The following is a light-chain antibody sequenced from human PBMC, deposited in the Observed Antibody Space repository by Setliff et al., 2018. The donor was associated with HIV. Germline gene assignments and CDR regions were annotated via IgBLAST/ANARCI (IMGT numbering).Light chain of an antibody. J-gene: IGLJ1*01. CDR3: QSADSSGTYYV. V-gene: IGLV3-25*03. Sequence: SYELPQPPSVSVSPGQTARITCSGDALPKQYAYWYQQKPGQAPVLMIYKDTERPSGIPERFSGSSSGTTVTLTISGVQAEDEADYYCQSADSSGTYYVFGTGTKVTV. CDR1: ALPKQY. CDR2: KDT.